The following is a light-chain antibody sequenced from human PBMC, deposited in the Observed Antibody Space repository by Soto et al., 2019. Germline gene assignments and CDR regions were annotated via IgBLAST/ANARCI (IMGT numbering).Light chain of an antibody. V-gene: IGKV1-39*01. J-gene: IGKJ4*01. CDR2: AAS. Sequence: DIQMTQSPSSLSASVGDRVTITCRAGQTISNYLNWYQQKPGKAPKLLIYAASTLQGGVPSRFSGSGSGTDFTLTISSLQPEDFATYYCQQSYSTLALTFGGGTKVEIK. CDR3: QQSYSTLALT. CDR1: QTISNY.